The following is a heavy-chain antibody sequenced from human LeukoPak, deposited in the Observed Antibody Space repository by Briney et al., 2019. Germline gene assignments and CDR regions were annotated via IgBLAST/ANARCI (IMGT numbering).Heavy chain of an antibody. CDR3: ARVRSGGTTDPFDY. CDR1: GFTFSSYS. CDR2: IRSSSSYI. Sequence: GGSLRLSCAASGFTFSSYSMNWVRQAPGKGMEWVSSIRSSSSYIYYADSVKGRFTISRDNAKNSLYLQMNSLRAEDTAVYYCARVRSGGTTDPFDYWGQGTLVTVSS. D-gene: IGHD4-11*01. J-gene: IGHJ4*02. V-gene: IGHV3-21*01.